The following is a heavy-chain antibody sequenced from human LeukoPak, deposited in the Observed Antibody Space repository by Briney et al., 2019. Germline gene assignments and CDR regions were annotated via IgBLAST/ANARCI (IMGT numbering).Heavy chain of an antibody. CDR1: GFTFSSYA. CDR3: ARAVADTGYFDY. J-gene: IGHJ4*02. CDR2: ISYDGSNK. Sequence: GGSLRLSCAASGFTFSSYAMHRVRQAPGKGLEWVAVISYDGSNKYYADSVKGRFTISRDNSKNTLYLQMNSLRAEDTAVYYCARAVADTGYFDYWGQGTLVTVSS. V-gene: IGHV3-30-3*01. D-gene: IGHD6-19*01.